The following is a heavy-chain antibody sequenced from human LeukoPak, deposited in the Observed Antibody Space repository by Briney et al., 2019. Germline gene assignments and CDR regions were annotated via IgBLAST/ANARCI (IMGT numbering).Heavy chain of an antibody. D-gene: IGHD3-10*01. Sequence: PGGSLRLSCAASGFTFSSFEMKWVRQAPGKGLEWVSYISSSSSIKYYADSVKGRFTISRDNAKNSLFLEMNSLRAEDTAVYYCARDLVRSYYYYMDVWGKGTTVTVSS. CDR1: GFTFSSFE. J-gene: IGHJ6*03. CDR2: ISSSSSIK. V-gene: IGHV3-48*01. CDR3: ARDLVRSYYYYMDV.